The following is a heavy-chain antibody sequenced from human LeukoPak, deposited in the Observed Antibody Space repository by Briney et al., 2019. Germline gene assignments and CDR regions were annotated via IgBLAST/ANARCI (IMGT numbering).Heavy chain of an antibody. CDR2: IYPGDSDT. CDR1: GYNFTNFW. V-gene: IGHV5-51*01. D-gene: IGHD2-15*01. CDR3: ARSSVEVAAQIDY. J-gene: IGHJ4*02. Sequence: GESLKISCQGFGYNFTNFWIGWVRQVPGKGLEWMGIIYPGDSDTRYSPSFQGQVTISADKSISTAYLQWSSLKASDTAMYYCARSSVEVAAQIDYWGQGTLVTVTS.